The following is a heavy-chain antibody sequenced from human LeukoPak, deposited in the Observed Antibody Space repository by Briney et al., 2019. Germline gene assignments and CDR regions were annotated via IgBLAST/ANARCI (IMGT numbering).Heavy chain of an antibody. CDR1: GFTFSSYW. CDR2: IDSGGSYK. J-gene: IGHJ4*02. Sequence: GGSLRLSCAASGFTFSSYWMSWVRQAPGKGLEWVSSIDSGGSYKYHADSLKGRFTISRDNTKNSLYLQINSLRAEDTAVYYCARDPYPLPNLLFDYWGQGALVTVSS. V-gene: IGHV3-21*01. D-gene: IGHD2-2*01. CDR3: ARDPYPLPNLLFDY.